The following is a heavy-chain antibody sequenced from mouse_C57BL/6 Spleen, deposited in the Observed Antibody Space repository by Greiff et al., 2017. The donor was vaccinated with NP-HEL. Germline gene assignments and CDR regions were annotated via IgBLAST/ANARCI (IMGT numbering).Heavy chain of an antibody. J-gene: IGHJ1*03. V-gene: IGHV1-52*01. CDR1: GYTFTSYW. Sequence: VQLQQPGAELVRPGSSVKLSCKASGYTFTSYWMHWVKQRPIQGLEWIGNIDPSDSETHYNQKFKDKATLTVDKSSSTAYMQLSSLTSEDSAVYYCARRQLGIRYFDVWGTGTTVTVSS. CDR2: IDPSDSET. CDR3: ARRQLGIRYFDV. D-gene: IGHD4-1*02.